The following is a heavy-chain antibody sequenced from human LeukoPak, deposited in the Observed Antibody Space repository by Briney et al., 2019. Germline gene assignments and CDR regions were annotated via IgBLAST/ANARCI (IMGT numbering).Heavy chain of an antibody. J-gene: IGHJ4*02. CDR1: GGTFSSYA. V-gene: IGHV1-69*13. CDR2: IIPIFGTA. Sequence: ASVKVSCKASGGTFSSYAISWVRQAPGQGLEWMGGIIPIFGTANYAQKFQGRVTITADESTSTAYMELRSLRSDDPAVYYCARDVDYSSSWYLSSGWGSAEWGQGTLVTVSS. D-gene: IGHD6-13*01. CDR3: ARDVDYSSSWYLSSGWGSAE.